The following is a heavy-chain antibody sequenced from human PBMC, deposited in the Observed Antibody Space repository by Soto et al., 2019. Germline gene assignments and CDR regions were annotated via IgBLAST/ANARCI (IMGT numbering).Heavy chain of an antibody. CDR3: ARDRSGAAPEGWFDP. D-gene: IGHD6-6*01. Sequence: QVQLVQSGAEVKKPGSSVKVSCKASGGTFSSYAISWVRQAPGQGLEWMGGIIPIFGTANYAQKFQGRVTIPADESTSTAFMELSSLRSEDTAVYYCARDRSGAAPEGWFDPWGQGTLVTVSS. CDR1: GGTFSSYA. J-gene: IGHJ5*02. V-gene: IGHV1-69*12. CDR2: IIPIFGTA.